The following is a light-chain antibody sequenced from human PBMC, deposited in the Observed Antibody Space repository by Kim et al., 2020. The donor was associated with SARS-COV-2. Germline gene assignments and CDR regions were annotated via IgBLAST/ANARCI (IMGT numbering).Light chain of an antibody. CDR3: QAWDSSTYVV. Sequence: SYELTQQPSVSVSPGQTASITCSGDKLGDKYACWDQQKPGQSTVLVIYQDSKRPSGIPYRFSGSNSGNTATLTISGTQAMDEADYYCQAWDSSTYVVFGGGTQLTV. CDR1: KLGDKY. J-gene: IGLJ2*01. CDR2: QDS. V-gene: IGLV3-1*01.